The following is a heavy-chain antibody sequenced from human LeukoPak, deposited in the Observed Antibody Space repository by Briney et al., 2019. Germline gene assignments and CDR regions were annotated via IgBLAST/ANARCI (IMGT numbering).Heavy chain of an antibody. D-gene: IGHD3-22*01. J-gene: IGHJ4*02. CDR3: AKAAYYYDSSGTLDY. V-gene: IGHV3-33*06. CDR1: GFTFSSYG. CDR2: IWYDGSNK. Sequence: GGSLRLSCAASGFTFSSYGMHWVRQAPGKGLEWVAVIWYDGSNKYHADSVKGRFTISRDNSKNTLYLQMNSLRAEDTAVYYCAKAAYYYDSSGTLDYWGQGTLVTVSS.